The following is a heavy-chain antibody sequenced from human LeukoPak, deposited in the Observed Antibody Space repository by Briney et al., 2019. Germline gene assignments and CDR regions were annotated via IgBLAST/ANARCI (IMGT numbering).Heavy chain of an antibody. CDR3: AGESADAFDI. CDR1: GGSISSSSYY. Sequence: TSSETLSLTCTVSGGSISSSSYYWGWIRQPPGKGLEWIGSIYYSGSTYYNPSLKSRVTISVDTSKNQFSLKLSSVTAADTAVYYCAGESADAFDIWGQGTMVTVSS. CDR2: IYYSGST. V-gene: IGHV4-39*07. J-gene: IGHJ3*02.